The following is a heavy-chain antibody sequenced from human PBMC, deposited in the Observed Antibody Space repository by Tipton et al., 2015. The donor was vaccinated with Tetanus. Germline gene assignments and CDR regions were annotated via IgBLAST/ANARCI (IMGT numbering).Heavy chain of an antibody. J-gene: IGHJ4*02. CDR1: GFTFSNAW. Sequence: SLRLSCAASGFTFSNAWMNWVRQAPGKGLEWVGRIKSKTDGGTTDYAAPVKGRFTISRDDSKNTLYLQMNSLKTEDTAVYYCTTASPRFGELSPFDYWGQGTLVTVSS. D-gene: IGHD3-10*01. CDR3: TTASPRFGELSPFDY. CDR2: IKSKTDGGTT. V-gene: IGHV3-15*07.